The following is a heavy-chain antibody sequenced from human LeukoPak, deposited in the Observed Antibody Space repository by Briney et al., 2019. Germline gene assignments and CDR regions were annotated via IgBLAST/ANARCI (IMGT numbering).Heavy chain of an antibody. Sequence: ASVKVSCKASGYTFSDYYIHWARQATGQGLEWMGWMSPKSGSTGYAQKFQGRVSMTRDTSINTAYMELSSLRPEDTAVYYCARVIPNGDPFDFWGQGTLVTVPS. J-gene: IGHJ4*02. CDR1: GYTFSDYY. CDR2: MSPKSGST. V-gene: IGHV1-8*02. D-gene: IGHD4-17*01. CDR3: ARVIPNGDPFDF.